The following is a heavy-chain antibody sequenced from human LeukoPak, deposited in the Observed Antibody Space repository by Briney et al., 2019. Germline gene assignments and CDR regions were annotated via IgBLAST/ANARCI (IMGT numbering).Heavy chain of an antibody. D-gene: IGHD1-26*01. J-gene: IGHJ3*02. CDR2: IYYSGST. Sequence: PSETLSLTCTVSGGSISSYYWSWIRQPPGEGLEWIGYIYYSGSTNYNPSLKSRVTISVDTSKNQFSLKLSSVTAADTAVYYCARSATRGSLGAFDIWGQGTMVTVSS. CDR3: ARSATRGSLGAFDI. V-gene: IGHV4-59*01. CDR1: GGSISSYY.